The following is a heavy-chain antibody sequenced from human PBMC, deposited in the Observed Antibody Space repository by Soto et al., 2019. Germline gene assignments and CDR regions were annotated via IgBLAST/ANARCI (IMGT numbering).Heavy chain of an antibody. Sequence: SVKVSCKASGYTFTSYYVLGVRQARLRGREWVGRINPNTGGTNYAQKFQDRVTMTRDTSITTAYMELSRLRSDDTAVYYCARQLAYCGGDCYTEPIDYWGQGTQVTVSS. V-gene: IGHV1-2*06. CDR2: INPNTGGT. J-gene: IGHJ4*02. D-gene: IGHD2-21*02. CDR1: GYTFTSYY. CDR3: ARQLAYCGGDCYTEPIDY.